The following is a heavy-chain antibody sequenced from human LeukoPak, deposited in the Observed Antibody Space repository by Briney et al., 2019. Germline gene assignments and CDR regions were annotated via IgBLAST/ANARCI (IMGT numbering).Heavy chain of an antibody. V-gene: IGHV5-51*01. CDR1: GYSFTSCW. CDR2: IYPGDSDT. J-gene: IGHJ4*02. Sequence: GESLKISCKGSGYSFTSCWIGWVRQMPGKGLEWMGIIYPGDSDTRYSPSFQGQVTISADKSISTAYLQWSSLKASDTAMYYCARQRDYYGSGSYVDYWGQGTLVTVSS. CDR3: ARQRDYYGSGSYVDY. D-gene: IGHD3-10*01.